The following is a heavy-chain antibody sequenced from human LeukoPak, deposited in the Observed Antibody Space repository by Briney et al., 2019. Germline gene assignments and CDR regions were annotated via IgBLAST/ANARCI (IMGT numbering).Heavy chain of an antibody. CDR3: ARRGSSSPTGYSYYYMDV. J-gene: IGHJ6*03. D-gene: IGHD6-6*01. CDR2: IHYSGST. Sequence: SETLSLTCTVSGGSISSYYWSWIRQLPGKGLEWIGYIHYSGSTNYNPSLNSRGSMSVDTSKNQFSLKLTSVTAADTAVYYCARRGSSSPTGYSYYYMDVWGIGTTVTVSS. CDR1: GGSISSYY. V-gene: IGHV4-59*08.